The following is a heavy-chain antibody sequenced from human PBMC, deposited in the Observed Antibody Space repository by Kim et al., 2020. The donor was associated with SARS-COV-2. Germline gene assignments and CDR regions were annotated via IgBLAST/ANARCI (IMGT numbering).Heavy chain of an antibody. V-gene: IGHV3-23*01. D-gene: IGHD5-18*01. CDR2: ISGSGGST. CDR1: GFTFSSYA. CDR3: AKGGYSYGSYGGNHLDY. Sequence: GGSLRLSCAASGFTFSSYAMSWVRQAPGKGLEWVSAISGSGGSTYYADSVKVRFTISRDNSKNTLYLEMNSLRAEDTAVYYCAKGGYSYGSYGGNHLDYWGQGTLVTVSS. J-gene: IGHJ4*02.